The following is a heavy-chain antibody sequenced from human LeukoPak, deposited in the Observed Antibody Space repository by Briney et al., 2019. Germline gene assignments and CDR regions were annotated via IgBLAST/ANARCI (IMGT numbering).Heavy chain of an antibody. CDR1: GFTFSSYA. J-gene: IGHJ4*02. Sequence: PGGSLRLSCAASGFTFSSYAMHWVRQAPGKGLEWVAVISYDGSNKYYADSVKGRFTISRDNSKNTLYLQMNSLRVEDTAVYYCARAALTTWHHDHWGQGTLVTVSS. CDR2: ISYDGSNK. V-gene: IGHV3-30-3*01. D-gene: IGHD4-11*01. CDR3: ARAALTTWHHDH.